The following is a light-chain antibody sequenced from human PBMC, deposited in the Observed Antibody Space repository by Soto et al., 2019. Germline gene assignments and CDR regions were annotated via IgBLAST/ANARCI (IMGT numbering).Light chain of an antibody. Sequence: VMTLYPVTLSVSPGERATLSCRASQSGSSNLAWYQQNPGQPPRLLIYGATTRATGIPARFSGSGSGTEFTLTICSLQSEDFAVYCCQLYNNWPLSSGGGTKVDIK. CDR2: GAT. CDR3: QLYNNWPLS. CDR1: QSGSSN. J-gene: IGKJ4*01. V-gene: IGKV3D-15*01.